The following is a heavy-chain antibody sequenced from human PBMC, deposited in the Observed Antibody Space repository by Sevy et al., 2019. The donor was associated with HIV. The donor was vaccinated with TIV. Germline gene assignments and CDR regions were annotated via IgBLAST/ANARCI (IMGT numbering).Heavy chain of an antibody. CDR3: ARDLGGDTAMVTGFFDY. V-gene: IGHV3-21*01. CDR2: ISSSSSYI. D-gene: IGHD5-18*01. J-gene: IGHJ4*02. Sequence: GGSLRLSCAASGFTFSSYSMNWVRQAPGKGLEWVSSISSSSSYIYYADSVKGRFTISRDNAKNSLYLQMNSLRAEDTAVYYCARDLGGDTAMVTGFFDYWGQGTLVTVSS. CDR1: GFTFSSYS.